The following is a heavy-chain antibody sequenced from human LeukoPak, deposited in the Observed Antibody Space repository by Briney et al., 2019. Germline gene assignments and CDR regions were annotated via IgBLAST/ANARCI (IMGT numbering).Heavy chain of an antibody. Sequence: GESLKISCKGSGYSFTSYWIGWVRQMSGKGLEWMGIIYPGDSDTRYSPSDQGQVTISVDKSISTTYLQWSSLKASDTAMYYCARHAGYCSTTSCSWRSWFDPWGQGTLVSVSS. CDR2: IYPGDSDT. V-gene: IGHV5-51*01. J-gene: IGHJ5*02. D-gene: IGHD2-2*01. CDR3: ARHAGYCSTTSCSWRSWFDP. CDR1: GYSFTSYW.